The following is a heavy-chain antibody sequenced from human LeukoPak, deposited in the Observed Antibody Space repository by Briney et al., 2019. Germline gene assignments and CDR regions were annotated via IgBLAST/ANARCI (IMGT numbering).Heavy chain of an antibody. CDR2: INHSGSA. V-gene: IGHV4-34*01. CDR1: GGSFSGYY. J-gene: IGHJ3*02. CDR3: ARMRDNWNVCVFDI. Sequence: SETLSLTCAVYGGSFSGYYWSWIRQPPGKGVEWIGEINHSGSASYNPSLKSRVTISVDMSKIQFSLKLSSVTATDTAVYYCARMRDNWNVCVFDIWGQGTMVTVSS. D-gene: IGHD1-1*01.